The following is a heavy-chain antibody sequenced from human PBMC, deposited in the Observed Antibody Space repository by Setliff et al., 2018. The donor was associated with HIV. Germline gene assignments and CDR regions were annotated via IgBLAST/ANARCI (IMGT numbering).Heavy chain of an antibody. Sequence: PGGSLRLSCTVSGFTFNGYSMNWVRQAPGKGLEWVSSISSSGSYIYYADSVKGRFAISRDNAKNSIHLQMNSLRAEDTAVYYCARVMIGYSGYDAFDYWGQGTLVTVSS. CDR1: GFTFNGYS. J-gene: IGHJ4*02. CDR2: ISSSGSYI. D-gene: IGHD5-12*01. CDR3: ARVMIGYSGYDAFDY. V-gene: IGHV3-21*04.